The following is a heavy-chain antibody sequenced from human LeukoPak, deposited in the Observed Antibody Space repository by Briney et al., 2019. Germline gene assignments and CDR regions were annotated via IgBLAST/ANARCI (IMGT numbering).Heavy chain of an antibody. J-gene: IGHJ6*03. Sequence: SETLSLTCAVSGGSISSGGYSWSWIRQPPGKGMEFIAYIYYIGNTYFNPSLKSRVTISVDTSKNQFSLKLTSVTAADTAVYYCARVHYGSGSLYYYYYYMDVWGKGTTVTISS. CDR3: ARVHYGSGSLYYYYYYMDV. V-gene: IGHV4-30-4*07. CDR1: GGSISSGGYS. CDR2: IYYIGNT. D-gene: IGHD3-10*01.